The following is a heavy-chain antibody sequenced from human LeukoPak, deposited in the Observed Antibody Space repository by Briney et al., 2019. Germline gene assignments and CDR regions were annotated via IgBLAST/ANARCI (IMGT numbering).Heavy chain of an antibody. D-gene: IGHD1-1*01. Sequence: SETLSLTCTVSGGPISSGSYYWSWIRQPAGKGLEWIGRIYTSGSTNYNPSLKSRVTISVDTSKNQFSLKLSSVTAADTAVYYCASGTPLDYWGQGTLVTVSS. CDR3: ASGTPLDY. CDR1: GGPISSGSYY. CDR2: IYTSGST. V-gene: IGHV4-61*02. J-gene: IGHJ4*02.